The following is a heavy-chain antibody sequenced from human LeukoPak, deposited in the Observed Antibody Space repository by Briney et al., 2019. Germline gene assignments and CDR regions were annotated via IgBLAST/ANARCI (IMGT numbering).Heavy chain of an antibody. Sequence: PSETLSLTCTVSGVFIVRHYWIWLRQTPGKGLEWIGQISYSGSTNYNPSLKSRVTISLNRSTNQVSLRLSSVTAADTAVYYCARDGEGDQGWDYWGQGTLVTVSS. CDR3: ARDGEGDQGWDY. CDR2: ISYSGST. D-gene: IGHD2-15*01. V-gene: IGHV4-59*11. CDR1: GVFIVRHY. J-gene: IGHJ4*02.